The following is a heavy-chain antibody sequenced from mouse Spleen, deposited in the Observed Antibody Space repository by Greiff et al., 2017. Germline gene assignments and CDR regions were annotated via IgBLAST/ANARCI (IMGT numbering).Heavy chain of an antibody. Sequence: EVQLQESGGGLVKPGGSLKLSCAASGFTFSDYGMHWVRQAPEKGLEWVAYISSGSSTIYYADTVKGRFTISRDNAKNTLFLQMTSLRSEDTAMYYCAREDYYAMDYWGQGTSVTVSS. CDR1: GFTFSDYG. V-gene: IGHV5-17*01. CDR3: AREDYYAMDY. J-gene: IGHJ4*01. CDR2: ISSGSSTI.